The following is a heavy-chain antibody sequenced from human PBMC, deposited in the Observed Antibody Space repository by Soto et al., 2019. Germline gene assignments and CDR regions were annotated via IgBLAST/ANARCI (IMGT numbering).Heavy chain of an antibody. CDR2: IYPGDSDT. CDR1: GYSFTNYW. J-gene: IGHJ6*02. CDR3: ARAPEVYCSSTSCYSTLDV. D-gene: IGHD2-2*02. Sequence: GESLKISCKGSGYSFTNYWIGWVRQMPGKGLEWMGIIYPGDSDTRYSPSFQGQVTISADKSITTAYLQWSSLKALDTAMYFCARAPEVYCSSTSCYSTLDVWGQGTTVTVSS. V-gene: IGHV5-51*01.